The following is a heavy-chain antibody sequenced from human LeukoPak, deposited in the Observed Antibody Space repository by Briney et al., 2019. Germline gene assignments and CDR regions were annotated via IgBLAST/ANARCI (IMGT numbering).Heavy chain of an antibody. D-gene: IGHD2-8*01. V-gene: IGHV1-18*01. CDR3: ARDNVRYGMDV. CDR1: GYTFTSYG. CDR2: ISAYNGNT. Sequence: ASVKVSCKASGYTFTSYGISWVRQAPGQGLEWMGWISAYNGNTNYAQKLQGRVTMTTDTPTSTAYMELRSLRSDDTAVYYCARDNVRYGMDVWGQGTTVTVSS. J-gene: IGHJ6*02.